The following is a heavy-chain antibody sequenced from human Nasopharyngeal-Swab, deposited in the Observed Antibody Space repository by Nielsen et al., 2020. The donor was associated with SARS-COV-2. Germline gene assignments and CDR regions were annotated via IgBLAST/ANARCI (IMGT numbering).Heavy chain of an antibody. D-gene: IGHD3-10*01. CDR3: ARARRPSSMVRHRLNWFDP. CDR2: INHSGST. Sequence: SETLSLTCAVYGGSFSGYYGSWIRQPAGKGLEWIGEINHSGSTNYNPSLKSRVTISVDTSKNQFSLKLSSVSVADTAVYYCARARRPSSMVRHRLNWFDPWGQGTLVTVSS. V-gene: IGHV4-34*01. J-gene: IGHJ5*02. CDR1: GGSFSGYY.